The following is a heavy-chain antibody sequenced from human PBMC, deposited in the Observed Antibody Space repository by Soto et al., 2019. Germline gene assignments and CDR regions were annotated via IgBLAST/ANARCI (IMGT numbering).Heavy chain of an antibody. J-gene: IGHJ6*02. CDR3: ARHEQFYYYYYGMDV. V-gene: IGHV5-51*01. CDR2: INPGDSDI. D-gene: IGHD4-4*01. CDR1: GYSFTTYW. Sequence: PXDSLTISRKASGYSFTTYWIALVRQMPGKGLEWMGIINPGDSDIRYSPSFQGQVTISADNSISTAYLQWSSLKASDTAMYYCARHEQFYYYYYGMDVWGQGTAVIVSS.